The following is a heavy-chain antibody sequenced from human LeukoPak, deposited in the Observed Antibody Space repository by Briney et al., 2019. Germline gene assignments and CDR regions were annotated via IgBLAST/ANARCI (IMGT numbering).Heavy chain of an antibody. CDR3: AKSRLNWSGWFDP. CDR1: GFTFSSYG. D-gene: IGHD1-1*01. V-gene: IGHV3-30*02. Sequence: PGGSPRLSCAASGFTFSSYGMHWVRQAPGKGLEWVAFIRYDGSNKYYADSVKGRFTISRDNSKNTLYLQMNSLRAEDTAVYYCAKSRLNWSGWFDPWGQGTLVTVSS. J-gene: IGHJ5*02. CDR2: IRYDGSNK.